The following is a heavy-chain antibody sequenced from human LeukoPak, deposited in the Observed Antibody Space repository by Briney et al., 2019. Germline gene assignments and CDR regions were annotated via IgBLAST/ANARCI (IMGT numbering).Heavy chain of an antibody. CDR1: GGSISSGDYY. CDR2: IYYSGST. D-gene: IGHD2-21*01. Sequence: SETQSLTCTVSGGSISSGDYYWSWIRQPPGKGLEWIGYIYYSGSTYYNPSLKSRVTISVDTSKNQFSLKLSSVTAADTAVYYCARVIRRNDAFDIWGQGTMVTVSS. V-gene: IGHV4-30-4*01. J-gene: IGHJ3*02. CDR3: ARVIRRNDAFDI.